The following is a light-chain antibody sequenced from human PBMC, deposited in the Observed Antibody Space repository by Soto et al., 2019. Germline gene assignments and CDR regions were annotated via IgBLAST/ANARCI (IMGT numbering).Light chain of an antibody. CDR2: SFN. Sequence: QSVLTQPPSVSGAPGQTVTISCTGSRSNIGAGYDIHWYQFLPGTAPKLLLYSFNKRPSGIPDRFSGSKSGTSASLAITGLQPEDEADYYCQSYDDSLSGSGVFGTGTKLT. J-gene: IGLJ1*01. V-gene: IGLV1-40*01. CDR1: RSNIGAGYD. CDR3: QSYDDSLSGSGV.